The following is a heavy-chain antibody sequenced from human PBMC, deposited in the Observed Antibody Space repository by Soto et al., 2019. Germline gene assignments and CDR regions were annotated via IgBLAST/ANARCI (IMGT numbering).Heavy chain of an antibody. J-gene: IGHJ6*02. CDR3: AKTHCTNGVCYRGYYYYGMDV. V-gene: IGHV3-30-3*02. CDR1: GFTFSSYA. Sequence: GGSLRLSCAASGFTFSSYAMHWVRQAPGKXLEWVAVISYDGSNKYYAVSVKGRLTISRDNSKNTLYLQMNSLRAEDTAVYYCAKTHCTNGVCYRGYYYYGMDVWGQGTTVTVSS. CDR2: ISYDGSNK. D-gene: IGHD2-8*01.